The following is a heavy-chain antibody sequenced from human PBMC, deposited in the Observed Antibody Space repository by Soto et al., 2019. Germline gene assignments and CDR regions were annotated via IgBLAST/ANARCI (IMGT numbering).Heavy chain of an antibody. CDR2: IYTAGGT. J-gene: IGHJ5*02. CDR3: GRALPVAKGGFDP. D-gene: IGHD2-2*01. CDR1: GFTVSNTY. V-gene: IGHV3-53*02. Sequence: EVQLVETGGGLIQPGGSLRLSCAASGFTVSNTYMTWVRQPPGKGLECVSVIYTAGGTNYADSVKGRFIISRDNSKNTLYLEMNSLRAEDTAVYYCGRALPVAKGGFDPWGQGNLVTVSS.